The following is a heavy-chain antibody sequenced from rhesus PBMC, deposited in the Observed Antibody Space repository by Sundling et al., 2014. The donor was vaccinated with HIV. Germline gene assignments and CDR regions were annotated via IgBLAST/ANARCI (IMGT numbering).Heavy chain of an antibody. J-gene: IGHJ6*01. CDR3: ARDRIAAGRYYGLDS. V-gene: IGHV4-165*01. Sequence: QVQLQESGPGLVKPSETLSLTCAVSGGSINSDYWNWIRQPPGKGLEWIGYIGGTTGSTDYNPSLKSRVVISIDTSKNQFSLKLSSVTAADTAVYYCARDRIAAGRYYGLDSWGQGVVVTVSS. CDR2: IGGTTGST. CDR1: GGSINSDY. D-gene: IGHD6-13*01.